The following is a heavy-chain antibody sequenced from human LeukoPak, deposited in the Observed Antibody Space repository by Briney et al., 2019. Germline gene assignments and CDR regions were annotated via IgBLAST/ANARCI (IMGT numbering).Heavy chain of an antibody. D-gene: IGHD3-3*01. V-gene: IGHV4-34*01. CDR2: INHSGST. Sequence: PSETLSLTCAVYGGSFSGYYWSWIRQPPGKGLEWIGEINHSGSTNYYPSLKSRVTISVDTSKNQFSLKLSSVTAADTAVYYCARGRRRYDFWSGYYPFDYWGQGTLVTVSS. CDR3: ARGRRRYDFWSGYYPFDY. CDR1: GGSFSGYY. J-gene: IGHJ4*02.